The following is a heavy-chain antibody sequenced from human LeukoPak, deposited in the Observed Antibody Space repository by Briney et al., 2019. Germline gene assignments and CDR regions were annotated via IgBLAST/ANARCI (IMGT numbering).Heavy chain of an antibody. V-gene: IGHV3-48*03. CDR3: ARLKVGATLHAFDI. CDR2: ISSSGSTI. Sequence: GGSLRLSCAASGFTFSSYEMNWVRQAPGKGLEWVSYISSSGSTIYYADSVKGRFTISRDNAKNSLYLQMNSLRAEDTAVYYCARLKVGATLHAFDIWGQGTMVTVSS. CDR1: GFTFSSYE. D-gene: IGHD1-26*01. J-gene: IGHJ3*02.